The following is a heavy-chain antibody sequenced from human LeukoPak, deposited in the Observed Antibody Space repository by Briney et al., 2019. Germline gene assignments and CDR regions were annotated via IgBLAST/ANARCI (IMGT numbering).Heavy chain of an antibody. CDR1: GGSFSAYY. CDR3: ARDLITMVRGVIIRYFDY. V-gene: IGHV4-34*01. Sequence: SETLSLTCAVYGGSFSAYYWSWIRQPPGKGLEWIGEINHSGSTKYNPSLKSRVTISVDTSKNQFSLKLSSVTAADTAVYYCARDLITMVRGVIIRYFDYWGQGTLVTVSS. D-gene: IGHD3-10*01. J-gene: IGHJ4*02. CDR2: INHSGST.